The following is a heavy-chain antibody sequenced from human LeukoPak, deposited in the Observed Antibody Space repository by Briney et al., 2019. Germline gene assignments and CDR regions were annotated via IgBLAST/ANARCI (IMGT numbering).Heavy chain of an antibody. Sequence: ASVKVSCKVFGHTLTELSINWVPQSPGKGLEWMGGFDAEDGETIYAQKFQGRVTMTEDTSTDTAYMELSSLRSEDTAVYYCAKPAVVDPSHLPDHWYFDLWGRGTLVTVSS. CDR3: AKPAVVDPSHLPDHWYFDL. J-gene: IGHJ2*01. V-gene: IGHV1-24*01. D-gene: IGHD3-22*01. CDR1: GHTLTELS. CDR2: FDAEDGET.